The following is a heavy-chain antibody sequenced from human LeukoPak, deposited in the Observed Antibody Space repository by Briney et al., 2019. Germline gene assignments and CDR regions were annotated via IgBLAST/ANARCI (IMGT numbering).Heavy chain of an antibody. J-gene: IGHJ5*02. CDR3: ARVSGRGRFDP. Sequence: SQTLSLTCTVSGGSVRSGNYYWSWIRQPAGKGLEWIGRVYTSGSADYNPSLKSRVTISLDTSKNQFSLTLTSVTAADTAVYYCARVSGRGRFDPWGQGTLVTVSS. D-gene: IGHD3-10*01. CDR2: VYTSGSA. CDR1: GGSVRSGNYY. V-gene: IGHV4-61*02.